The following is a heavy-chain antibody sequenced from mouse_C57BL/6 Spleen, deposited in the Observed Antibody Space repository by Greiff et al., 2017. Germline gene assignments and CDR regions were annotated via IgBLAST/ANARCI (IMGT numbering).Heavy chain of an antibody. CDR2: ISSGSSTI. CDR3: GRSSPYAMDY. CDR1: GFTFSDYG. J-gene: IGHJ4*01. Sequence: EVKVVESGGGLVKPGGSLKLSCAASGFTFSDYGMHWVRQAPEKGLEWVAYISSGSSTIYYADTVKGRFTISRDNAKNTLFLQMTSLRSEDTAMYYCGRSSPYAMDYWGQGTSVTVSS. V-gene: IGHV5-17*01. D-gene: IGHD1-1*01.